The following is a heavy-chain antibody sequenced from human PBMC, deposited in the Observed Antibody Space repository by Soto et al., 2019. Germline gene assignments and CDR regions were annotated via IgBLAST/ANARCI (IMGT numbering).Heavy chain of an antibody. CDR2: ISAYNGNT. J-gene: IGHJ6*02. CDR3: ARTTYYDFWSGQTSYGMDV. CDR1: GYTFTSYG. V-gene: IGHV1-18*01. D-gene: IGHD3-3*01. Sequence: ASVKVSCKASGYTFTSYGISWVRQAPGQGLEWMGWISAYNGNTNYAQKLQGRVTMTTDTSTSTAYMELRSLRSDDTAVYYCARTTYYDFWSGQTSYGMDVWGQGTTVTVSS.